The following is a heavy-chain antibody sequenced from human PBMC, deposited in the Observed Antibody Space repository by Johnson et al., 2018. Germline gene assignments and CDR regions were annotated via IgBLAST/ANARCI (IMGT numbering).Heavy chain of an antibody. CDR3: AKGEGIADAFDS. CDR2: ISWNSGSI. V-gene: IGHV3-9*01. J-gene: IGHJ3*02. CDR1: GFTFDDYA. Sequence: VQLVESGGGLVQPGRSLRLSCAASGFTFDDYAMHWVRQAPGKGLEWVSGISWNSGSIGYADSVKGRFTISRDNAKNSLYLQMNSLRAEDTALYYCAKGEGIADAFDSWGQGTMVTVSS. D-gene: IGHD6-13*01.